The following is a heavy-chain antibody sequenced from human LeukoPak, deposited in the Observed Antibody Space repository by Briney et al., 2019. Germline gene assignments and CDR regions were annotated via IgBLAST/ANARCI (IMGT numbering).Heavy chain of an antibody. J-gene: IGHJ4*02. CDR3: ARLEGDSNYDY. CDR1: GGSISSSSYY. CDR2: IYYSGST. V-gene: IGHV4-39*01. D-gene: IGHD4-11*01. Sequence: SETLSLTCTVSGGSISSSSYYWGWIRQPPGKGLEWIGSIYYSGSTYYNPSLKSRVTISVDTSKNQFSLKLSSVTAADTAVYYCARLEGDSNYDYWGQGTLVTVSS.